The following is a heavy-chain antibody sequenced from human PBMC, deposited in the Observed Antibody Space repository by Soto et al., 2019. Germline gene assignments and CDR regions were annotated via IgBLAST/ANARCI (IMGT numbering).Heavy chain of an antibody. J-gene: IGHJ4*02. CDR2: ISSSGSTI. CDR1: GFTFSSYE. Sequence: PGGSLRLSCAASGFTFSSYEMNWVRQAPGKGLEWVSYISSSGSTIYYADSVKGRFTISRGNAKNSLYLQMNSLRAEDTAVYYCARSNVAVDYWGQGTLVTVSS. D-gene: IGHD5-12*01. CDR3: ARSNVAVDY. V-gene: IGHV3-48*03.